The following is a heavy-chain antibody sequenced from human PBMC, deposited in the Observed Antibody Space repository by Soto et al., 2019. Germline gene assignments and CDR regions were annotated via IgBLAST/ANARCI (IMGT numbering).Heavy chain of an antibody. CDR3: ASSSLNYDYIWGSYQKWWFDP. Sequence: SETLSLTCTVSGGSISSYYWSWIRQTPGKGLEWIGYIYYSGSTNYNPSLKSRVTISVDTSKNQFSLKLSSVTAADTAVYYCASSSLNYDYIWGSYQKWWFDPWGQGTLVTVSS. V-gene: IGHV4-59*08. CDR1: GGSISSYY. CDR2: IYYSGST. D-gene: IGHD3-16*02. J-gene: IGHJ5*02.